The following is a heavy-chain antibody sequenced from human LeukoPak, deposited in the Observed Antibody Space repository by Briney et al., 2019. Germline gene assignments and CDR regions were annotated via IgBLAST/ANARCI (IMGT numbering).Heavy chain of an antibody. CDR3: ARSKRWLEHYWYFDL. CDR1: GFTFSNYP. CDR2: ISGNGGNT. Sequence: GGSLRLSCSASGFTFSNYPMHWVRQAPGKGLEYVSGISGNGGNTYYANSVRGRFTISRDNSKHTLYLQMGSLRAEDMAVYYCARSKRWLEHYWYFDLWGRGTLVTVSS. V-gene: IGHV3-64*01. J-gene: IGHJ2*01. D-gene: IGHD5-24*01.